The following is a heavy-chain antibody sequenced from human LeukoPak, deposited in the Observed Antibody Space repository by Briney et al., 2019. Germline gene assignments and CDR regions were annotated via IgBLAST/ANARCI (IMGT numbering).Heavy chain of an antibody. CDR1: GFTFSSYS. V-gene: IGHV3-21*01. CDR3: ARDPLQLTLYYFDY. J-gene: IGHJ4*02. CDR2: ISSSSSYI. D-gene: IGHD1-1*01. Sequence: GGSLRLSCAASGFTFSSYSMNWVRQAPGKGLEWVSSISSSSSYIYYADSVKGRFTISRDNAKNSLYLQMNSLRAEDTAVYYCARDPLQLTLYYFDYWGQGTLVTVSS.